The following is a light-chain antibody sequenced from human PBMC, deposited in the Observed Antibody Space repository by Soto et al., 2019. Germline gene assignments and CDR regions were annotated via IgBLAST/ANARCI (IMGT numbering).Light chain of an antibody. CDR3: QQSYSSPWT. CDR2: AAS. CDR1: QTITNY. V-gene: IGKV1-39*01. J-gene: IGKJ1*01. Sequence: DIQMTQSPSSLSASVGDRVTITCRASQTITNYLNWYQQKPGKAPKLLIYAASTLLSGVPSRFTGGGSGTDFTLTIDSLQPEDFATYFCQQSYSSPWTFGQVTTVEI.